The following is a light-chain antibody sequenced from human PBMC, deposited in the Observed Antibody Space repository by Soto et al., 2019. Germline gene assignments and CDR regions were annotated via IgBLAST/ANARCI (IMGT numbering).Light chain of an antibody. Sequence: DIVMTQSPLSLPVTLGQPASISCRSSRSLVYKDGNTYLNWFHQRPGQSPSRLIYRVSDRDSGVPDRFSGTGSGTDFTLQISRVEAEDLGVYYCMQGTNWPYTFGQGTELEIK. V-gene: IGKV2-30*01. J-gene: IGKJ2*01. CDR3: MQGTNWPYT. CDR2: RVS. CDR1: RSLVYKDGNTY.